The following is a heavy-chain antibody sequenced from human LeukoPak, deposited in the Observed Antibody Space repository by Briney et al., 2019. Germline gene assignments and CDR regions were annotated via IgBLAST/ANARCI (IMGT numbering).Heavy chain of an antibody. Sequence: GGSLRLSCAASGFTFSSYWMSWVRQAPGKGLEWVSSITSGNYVFYADSLKGRFTISRDNAKNSLYLQMNSLTAEDTAVYYCARSPGGYYYYYMDVWGRGTTVTVSS. J-gene: IGHJ6*03. D-gene: IGHD3-10*01. CDR3: ARSPGGYYYYYMDV. V-gene: IGHV3-21*01. CDR1: GFTFSSYW. CDR2: ITSGNYV.